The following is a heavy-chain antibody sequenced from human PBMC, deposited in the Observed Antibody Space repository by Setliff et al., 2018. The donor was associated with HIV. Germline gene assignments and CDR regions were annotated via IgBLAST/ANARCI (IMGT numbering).Heavy chain of an antibody. J-gene: IGHJ4*02. V-gene: IGHV4-31*03. CDR3: ARGTLYYYDTGGYSYFDY. CDR2: SYYSGST. D-gene: IGHD3-22*01. CDR1: GGSISSGGYY. Sequence: SETLSLTCTVSGGSISSGGYYWSWIRQHPGKGLEWIGYSYYSGSTYYNPSLQSRVTISVDTSTNQFSLNLCSVTAADTAVFYCARGTLYYYDTGGYSYFDYWGQGTLVTVSS.